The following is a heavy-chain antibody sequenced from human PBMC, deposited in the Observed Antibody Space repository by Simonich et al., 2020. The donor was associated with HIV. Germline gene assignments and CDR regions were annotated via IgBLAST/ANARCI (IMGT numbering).Heavy chain of an antibody. CDR2: INHSGST. CDR3: ARLTAGGLGEYFQH. D-gene: IGHD6-13*01. V-gene: IGHV4-34*01. Sequence: QVQLQQWGAGLLKPSETLSLTCAVYGGSFSGYYWSWIRQPPRKGLELIGEINHSGSTNYNPSLKGRVTISVDTSKNQFSLKLCSVIAADTAVYYCARLTAGGLGEYFQHWGQGTLVTVSS. J-gene: IGHJ1*01. CDR1: GGSFSGYY.